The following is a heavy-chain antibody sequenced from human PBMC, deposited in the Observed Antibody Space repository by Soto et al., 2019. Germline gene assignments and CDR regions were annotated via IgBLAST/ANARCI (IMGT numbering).Heavy chain of an antibody. D-gene: IGHD3-10*01. J-gene: IGHJ5*02. Sequence: PSQTLSLTCAISGDSVSSNSAAWNWIRQSPSRGLEWLGRTYYRSKWYNDYAVSVKSRITINPDTSKNQFSLQLNSVTPEDTAVYYCARDPAFYYGSGGWFDPWGQGTLVTVS. CDR1: GDSVSSNSAA. CDR2: TYYRSKWYN. V-gene: IGHV6-1*01. CDR3: ARDPAFYYGSGGWFDP.